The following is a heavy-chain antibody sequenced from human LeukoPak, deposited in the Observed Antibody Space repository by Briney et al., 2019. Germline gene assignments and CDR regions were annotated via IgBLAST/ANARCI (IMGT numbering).Heavy chain of an antibody. CDR2: INHSGST. D-gene: IGHD1-20*01. CDR1: GGSFSGYY. J-gene: IGHJ6*03. CDR3: ARSYHSWNYYMDV. V-gene: IGHV4-34*01. Sequence: SETLSLTCAVYGGSFSGYYWSWIRQPPGKGLEWIGEINHSGSTNYNPSLKSRVTISVDTSKNQFSLRLSSVTAADTAVYYCARSYHSWNYYMDVWGKGTTVTVSS.